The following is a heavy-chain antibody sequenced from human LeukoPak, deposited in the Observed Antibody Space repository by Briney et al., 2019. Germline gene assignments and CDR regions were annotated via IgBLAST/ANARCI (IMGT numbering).Heavy chain of an antibody. J-gene: IGHJ3*02. Sequence: SETLSLTCAVYGGSFSGYYWSWIRQPPGKGLEWIGEINHSGSTNYNPSLKSRVTISVDTSKNQFSLKLSSVTAADTAVYYCAGFGGSYENDAFDIWGQGTMVTVSS. V-gene: IGHV4-34*01. CDR3: AGFGGSYENDAFDI. D-gene: IGHD1-26*01. CDR1: GGSFSGYY. CDR2: INHSGST.